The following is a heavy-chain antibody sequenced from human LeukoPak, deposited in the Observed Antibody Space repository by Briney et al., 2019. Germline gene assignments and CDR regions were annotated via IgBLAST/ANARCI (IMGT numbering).Heavy chain of an antibody. Sequence: ASVKVSRKASGYTFTSYGISWVRQAPGQGLEWMGWISAYNGNTNYAQKLQGRVTMTTDTSTSTAYMELRSLRSDDTAVYYCARASLAVAGRGLFDYWGQGTLVTVSS. CDR1: GYTFTSYG. D-gene: IGHD6-19*01. CDR3: ARASLAVAGRGLFDY. CDR2: ISAYNGNT. V-gene: IGHV1-18*01. J-gene: IGHJ4*02.